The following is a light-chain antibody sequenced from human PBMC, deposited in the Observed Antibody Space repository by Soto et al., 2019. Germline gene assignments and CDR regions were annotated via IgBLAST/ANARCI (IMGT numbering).Light chain of an antibody. J-gene: IGLJ1*01. CDR1: SSDVGGFNH. CDR3: SSYTVSSANV. V-gene: IGLV2-14*03. Sequence: QSALTQPASVSGSPGQSITISCTGSSSDVGGFNHVSWYQQHPGKAPKLMIFDVSNRPSGVSNRFSGSKSGNTASLTISGLQAEDEAEYHCSSYTVSSANVFGTGTQLTVL. CDR2: DVS.